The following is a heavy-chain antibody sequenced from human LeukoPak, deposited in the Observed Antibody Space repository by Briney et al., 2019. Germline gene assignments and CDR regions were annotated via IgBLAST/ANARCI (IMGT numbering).Heavy chain of an antibody. D-gene: IGHD3-22*01. Sequence: GGSLRLSCAASGFTFSNYEMHWVRQAPGKGLEWVSVISSSATGTNYADSVKGRFTISRDNANNSLYLQMDSLRAEDTAVYYCASKWFSWGRGTLVTVSS. CDR1: GFTFSNYE. J-gene: IGHJ4*02. V-gene: IGHV3-48*03. CDR3: ASKWFS. CDR2: ISSSATGT.